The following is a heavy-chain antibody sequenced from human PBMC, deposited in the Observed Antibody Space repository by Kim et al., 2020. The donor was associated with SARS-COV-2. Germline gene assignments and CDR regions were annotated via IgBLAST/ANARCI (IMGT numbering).Heavy chain of an antibody. D-gene: IGHD3-10*01. V-gene: IGHV1-69*13. CDR1: GGTFSSYA. CDR2: IIPIFGTA. CDR3: ARDGEGSYYGSGSYPHYYYYGMDV. J-gene: IGHJ6*02. Sequence: SVKVSCKASGGTFSSYAISWVRQAPGQGLEWMGGIIPIFGTANYAQKFQGRVTITADESTSTAYMELSSLRSEDTAVYYCARDGEGSYYGSGSYPHYYYYGMDVWGQGTTVTVSS.